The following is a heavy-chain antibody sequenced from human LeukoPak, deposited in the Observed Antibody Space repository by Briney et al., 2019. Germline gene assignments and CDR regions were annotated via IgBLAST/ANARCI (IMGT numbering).Heavy chain of an antibody. J-gene: IGHJ6*03. CDR1: GGSFSGYY. CDR2: IHYSGST. V-gene: IGHV4-59*01. CDR3: ARGGPPGYYYDYYMDV. Sequence: SETLSLTCAVYGGSFSGYYWSWIRQPPGKGLEWIGYIHYSGSTNYNPSLKSRVTISVDTSKNQFSLKLSSVTAADTAVYFCARGGPPGYYYDYYMDVWGKGTTVTISS.